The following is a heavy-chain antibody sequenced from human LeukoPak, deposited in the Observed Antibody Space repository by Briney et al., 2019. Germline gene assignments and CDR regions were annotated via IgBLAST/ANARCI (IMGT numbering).Heavy chain of an antibody. Sequence: GASVKVSCKASGYTFTGYYMHWVRQAPGQGLEWMGWINPNSGGTNYAQKFQGRVTMTRDTSISTAYMELSRLRSDDTAVYYCARGNYVGITMVRGVISDFDYWGQGTLVTVSS. D-gene: IGHD3-10*01. CDR3: ARGNYVGITMVRGVISDFDY. CDR1: GYTFTGYY. J-gene: IGHJ4*02. V-gene: IGHV1-2*02. CDR2: INPNSGGT.